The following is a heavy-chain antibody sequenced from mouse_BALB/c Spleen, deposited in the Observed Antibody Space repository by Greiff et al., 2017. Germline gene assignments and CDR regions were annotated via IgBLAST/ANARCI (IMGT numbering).Heavy chain of an antibody. CDR1: EYEFPSHH. D-gene: IGHD1-1*01. Sequence: DVMLVESGGGLVQPGESLKLSCESNEYEFPSHHMSWVRKTPEKRLELVAAINSDGGSTYYPDTMERRFIISRDNTKKTLYLQMSSLRSEDTALYYCTRGPGRSYWYFDVWGAGTTVTVSS. CDR3: TRGPGRSYWYFDV. V-gene: IGHV5-2*01. J-gene: IGHJ1*01. CDR2: INSDGGST.